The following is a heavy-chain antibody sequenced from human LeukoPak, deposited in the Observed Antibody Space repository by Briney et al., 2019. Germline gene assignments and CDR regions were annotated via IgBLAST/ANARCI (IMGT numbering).Heavy chain of an antibody. V-gene: IGHV1-8*03. D-gene: IGHD6-19*01. Sequence: ASVKVSCKASGYTFTSYDINWVRQATGQGLEWMGWMNPNSGNTGYAQKFQGRVTITRNTSIGTAYMELSSLRSEDTAVYYCARSEQFPYYMDVWGKGTTVTVSS. CDR2: MNPNSGNT. CDR1: GYTFTSYD. J-gene: IGHJ6*03. CDR3: ARSEQFPYYMDV.